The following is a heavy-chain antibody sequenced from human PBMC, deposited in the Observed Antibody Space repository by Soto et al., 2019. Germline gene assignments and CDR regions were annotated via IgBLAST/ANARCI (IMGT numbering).Heavy chain of an antibody. D-gene: IGHD1-20*01. CDR3: ARVEAVASLYNCHGLDV. CDR1: GGTFSNYA. CDR2: IGPICGTT. J-gene: IGHJ6*02. Sequence: QVQLVQSGAEVKKPGSSVKVSCKVSGGTFSNYAIAWVRLAPGHGLEWMGGIGPICGTTYYTQKFQGSATIIADDSTTTAYVEMSSLRYEDRAIYYCARVEAVASLYNCHGLDVWGQVTAVTVSS. V-gene: IGHV1-69*12.